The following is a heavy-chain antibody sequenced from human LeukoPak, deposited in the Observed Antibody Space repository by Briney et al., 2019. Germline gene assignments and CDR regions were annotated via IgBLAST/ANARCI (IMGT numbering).Heavy chain of an antibody. CDR2: ISGSGGST. CDR3: ARDASDVLDI. D-gene: IGHD3-10*01. Sequence: PGGSLRLSCAASGFTFSSYAMSWVRQAPGKGLEWVSAISGSGGSTYYADSVKGRFTISRDNAKNSLYLQMNSLRVEDTAVYYCARDASDVLDIWGQGTMVTVSS. J-gene: IGHJ3*02. V-gene: IGHV3-23*01. CDR1: GFTFSSYA.